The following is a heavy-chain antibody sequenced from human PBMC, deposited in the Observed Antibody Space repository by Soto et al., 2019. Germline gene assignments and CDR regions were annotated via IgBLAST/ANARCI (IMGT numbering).Heavy chain of an antibody. CDR3: ARDRRDYDYGDYGY. V-gene: IGHV3-30-3*01. Sequence: QVQLVESGGGVVQPGTSLRLSCAASGYTFNSHSVHWVRQAPGKGLEWVAVVSGDGNTKFYTDSVKGRFTISRDNSKNTLYLHMNSLRAEDTAVYYCARDRRDYDYGDYGYWGQGTLVTVSS. D-gene: IGHD4-17*01. CDR2: VSGDGNTK. CDR1: GYTFNSHS. J-gene: IGHJ4*02.